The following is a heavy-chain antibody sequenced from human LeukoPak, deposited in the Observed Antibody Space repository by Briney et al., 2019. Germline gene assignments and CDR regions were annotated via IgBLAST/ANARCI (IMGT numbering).Heavy chain of an antibody. CDR1: GYTFTSYY. CDR2: INPNSGGT. J-gene: IGHJ3*02. V-gene: IGHV1-2*02. CDR3: ARYCSSTSCYGAFDI. D-gene: IGHD2-2*01. Sequence: ASVKVSCKASGYTFTSYYMHWVRQAPGQGLEWMGWINPNSGGTNYAQKFQGRVTMTRDTSISTAYMELSRLRSDDTAVYNCARYCSSTSCYGAFDIWGQGTMVTVSS.